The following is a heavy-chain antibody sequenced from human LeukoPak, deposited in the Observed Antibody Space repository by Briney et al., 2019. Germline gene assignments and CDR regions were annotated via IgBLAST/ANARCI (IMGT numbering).Heavy chain of an antibody. V-gene: IGHV4-4*07. D-gene: IGHD3-22*01. Sequence: SETLSLTGTVSGGSISSYYWSWIRQPAGKGLEWIGRIYTSGSTNYNPSLKSRVTMSVDTSKNQFSLKLSSVTAADTAVYYCASQGGGGSGYYAFDIWGQGTMVTVSS. J-gene: IGHJ3*02. CDR1: GGSISSYY. CDR3: ASQGGGGSGYYAFDI. CDR2: IYTSGST.